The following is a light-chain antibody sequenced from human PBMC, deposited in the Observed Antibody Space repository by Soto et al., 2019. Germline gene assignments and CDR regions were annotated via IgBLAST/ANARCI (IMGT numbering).Light chain of an antibody. CDR1: SSDIGTYNL. CDR3: CSYAGSYTWV. Sequence: QSVLTQPASVSGSPGQSITISCTGTSSDIGTYNLVSWYQHYPGKAPKLMIYEGIKRPSGVSNRFSGSKSGNTAFLTISGLQAEDEADYYCCSYAGSYTWVFGGGTKLTVL. V-gene: IGLV2-23*01. CDR2: EGI. J-gene: IGLJ3*02.